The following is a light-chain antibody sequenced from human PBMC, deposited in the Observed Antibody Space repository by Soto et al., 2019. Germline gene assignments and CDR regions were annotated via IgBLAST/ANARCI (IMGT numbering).Light chain of an antibody. CDR3: AAWDASRRGHV. J-gene: IGLJ1*01. Sequence: QSVLTQSPSASGTPGQRVTISCYGSSSNIGSYPVYWYQQLPGTAPKLLINSDDQRPSGVPDRFSASKSGTSASLAISGLRSEDEADYYWAAWDASRRGHVVGAGTKLTVL. CDR2: SDD. V-gene: IGLV1-47*02. CDR1: SSNIGSYP.